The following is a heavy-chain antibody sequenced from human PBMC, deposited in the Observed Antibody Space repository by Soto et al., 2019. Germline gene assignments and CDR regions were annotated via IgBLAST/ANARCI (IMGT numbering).Heavy chain of an antibody. CDR2: ISGSGGST. CDR3: ARDVSSGWYLGGD. V-gene: IGHV3-23*01. J-gene: IGHJ4*02. D-gene: IGHD6-19*01. Sequence: GGSLRLSCVASGFTFSSYAMSWVRQAPGKGLEWVSAISGSGGSTYYADSVKGRFTISRDNAKNTLYLQMNSLRAEDTAVYYCARDVSSGWYLGGDWGQGTLVTVSS. CDR1: GFTFSSYA.